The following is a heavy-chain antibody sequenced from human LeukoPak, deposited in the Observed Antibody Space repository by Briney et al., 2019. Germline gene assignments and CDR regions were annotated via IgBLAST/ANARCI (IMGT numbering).Heavy chain of an antibody. CDR3: ARWLYSSGWAIDY. J-gene: IGHJ4*02. CDR1: GFIFSSYY. D-gene: IGHD6-19*01. CDR2: IRQDGSAQ. V-gene: IGHV3-7*01. Sequence: GGSLRLSCAASGFIFSSYYMIWVRQAPGKGLEWVANIRQDGSAQFYADSVKGRFTISRDNAKNSLYLHMNSLRDEDTAVHYCARWLYSSGWAIDYWGQGTLVTVSS.